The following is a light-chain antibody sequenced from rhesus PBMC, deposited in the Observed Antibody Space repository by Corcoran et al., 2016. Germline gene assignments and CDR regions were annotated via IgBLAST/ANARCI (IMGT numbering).Light chain of an antibody. CDR2: YAN. J-gene: IGKJ3*01. CDR3: QQGYSTPFT. Sequence: DIQMSQSPSSLSASVGDRVTITCRASQGISSYLNWYQQKPGKAPKLLIYYANSLASGVPSMFSGSGAGTDYTRTISSMQPEDFATYYCQQGYSTPFTFGPGTKLDIK. CDR1: QGISSY. V-gene: IGKV1-32*03.